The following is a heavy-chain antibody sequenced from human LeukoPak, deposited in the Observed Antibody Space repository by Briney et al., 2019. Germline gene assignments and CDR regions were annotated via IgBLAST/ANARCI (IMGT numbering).Heavy chain of an antibody. CDR3: AKDSEQLAYYFDY. CDR1: GFIFSSYV. D-gene: IGHD6-13*01. J-gene: IGHJ4*02. CDR2: ISNDGGNK. V-gene: IGHV3-30*18. Sequence: GGSLRLSCAASGFIFSSYVMNWVRQAPGKGLEWVAGISNDGGNKYYAESVKGRFTISRDNSKNTLYLQMNSLRAEDTAVYYCAKDSEQLAYYFDYWGQGTLVTVSS.